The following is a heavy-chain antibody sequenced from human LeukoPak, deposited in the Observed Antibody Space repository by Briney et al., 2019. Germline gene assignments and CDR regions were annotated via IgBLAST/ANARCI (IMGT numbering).Heavy chain of an antibody. V-gene: IGHV4-59*08. D-gene: IGHD4-17*01. CDR1: GGSISNYY. Sequence: SETLSLTCTVSGGSISNYYWSWIRQPPGKGLEWIGYIYYSGSTNYNPSLKSRVTMSVDTSKNQFSLKLSSVTAADTAVYYCARQRIDYGDYYYYYYMDVWGKGTTVTISS. J-gene: IGHJ6*03. CDR3: ARQRIDYGDYYYYYYMDV. CDR2: IYYSGST.